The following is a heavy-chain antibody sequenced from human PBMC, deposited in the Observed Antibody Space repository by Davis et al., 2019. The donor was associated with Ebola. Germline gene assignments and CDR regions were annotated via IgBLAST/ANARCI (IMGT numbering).Heavy chain of an antibody. J-gene: IGHJ6*02. Sequence: AASVKVSCKASGYTFTGYYMHWVRQAPGQGLEWMGWINPNSGGTNYAQKFQGWVTMTRDTSISTAYMELSRLRSDDTAVYYCARDNFYYGSGSPARYYGMDVWGQGTTVTVSS. V-gene: IGHV1-2*04. CDR2: INPNSGGT. D-gene: IGHD3-10*01. CDR3: ARDNFYYGSGSPARYYGMDV. CDR1: GYTFTGYY.